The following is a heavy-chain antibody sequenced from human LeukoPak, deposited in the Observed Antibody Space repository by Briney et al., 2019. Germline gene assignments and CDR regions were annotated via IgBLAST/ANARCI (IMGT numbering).Heavy chain of an antibody. CDR2: IYSSGTT. D-gene: IGHD5-18*01. V-gene: IGHV4-59*01. J-gene: IGHJ6*02. CDR1: GGSISGYY. Sequence: PSETLSLTCTVSGGSISGYYWSWIRQPPGKGLEWIGYIYSSGTTNYNPSLKSQITISLDTSKNQFSLKLSSVTAADTALYYCARVRTSYSFGQNYYYGMDVWGQGTTVTVSS. CDR3: ARVRTSYSFGQNYYYGMDV.